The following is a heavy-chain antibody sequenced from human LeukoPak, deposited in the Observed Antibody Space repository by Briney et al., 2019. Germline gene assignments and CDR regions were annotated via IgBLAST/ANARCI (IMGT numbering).Heavy chain of an antibody. D-gene: IGHD6-13*01. CDR3: GRHMQSSSWYPADY. CDR1: GYSFTNYW. Sequence: GESLKISCKGSGYSFTNYWIGWVRQMPGKGLEWMGIIYPGDSDTRYSPSFQGQVTISAGKSINTAYLQWSSLKASDTAIYYCGRHMQSSSWYPADYWGQGTLVTVSS. J-gene: IGHJ4*02. CDR2: IYPGDSDT. V-gene: IGHV5-51*01.